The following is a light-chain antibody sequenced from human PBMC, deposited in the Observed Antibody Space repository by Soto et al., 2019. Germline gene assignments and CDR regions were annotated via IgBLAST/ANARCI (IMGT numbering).Light chain of an antibody. CDR1: QSVSSSY. V-gene: IGKV3-20*01. J-gene: IGKJ3*01. CDR3: QSGT. CDR2: GAS. Sequence: IVLTQYPGTLSLSPGERATLSCRASQSVSSSYLAWYQQRPGQPPRLLIYGASIRAAGIPERFSGSGSGTDFTLTISRLEPEDFAMCYCQSGTFGPGTKVDIK.